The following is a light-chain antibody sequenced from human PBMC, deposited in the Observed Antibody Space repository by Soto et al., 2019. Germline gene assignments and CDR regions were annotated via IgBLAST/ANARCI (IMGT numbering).Light chain of an antibody. CDR3: QQSSTTPRT. CDR2: AAS. Sequence: DIQMPQSPSSLSASVGDRVTITCRASQSISTYLNWYQQKPGKAPKLLIYAASTLQSGVPSRFSGSGSGTDFRLTITSLQPEDIATYYGQQSSTTPRTFGQGTNVDFK. J-gene: IGKJ1*01. V-gene: IGKV1-39*01. CDR1: QSISTY.